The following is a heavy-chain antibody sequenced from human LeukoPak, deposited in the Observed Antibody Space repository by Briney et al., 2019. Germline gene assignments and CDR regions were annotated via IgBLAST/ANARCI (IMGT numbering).Heavy chain of an antibody. CDR2: ICSDGSRT. CDR1: GFTFSSFA. Sequence: GGSLRLSCAASGFTFSSFAMHWVRQAPGKGLEYLSAICSDGSRTYYADSVKGRFTISRDNSKNTLYFEMSSLRVEDTAVYYCVKSPGSGWPVWGQGTLLTVSS. D-gene: IGHD6-19*01. CDR3: VKSPGSGWPV. J-gene: IGHJ4*02. V-gene: IGHV3-64D*06.